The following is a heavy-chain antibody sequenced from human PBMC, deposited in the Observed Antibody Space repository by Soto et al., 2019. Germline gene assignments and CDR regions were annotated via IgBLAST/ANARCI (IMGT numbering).Heavy chain of an antibody. Sequence: SETLSLTCTVSGGSITSSSYYWGWIRQPPGKGLEWIGSIYYSGSTNYNPSLKSRVTISVDTSKNQFSLKLSSVTAADMAMYYCARPKTIGAPAGKGWIDPWGQGTLVTVSS. CDR3: ARPKTIGAPAGKGWIDP. J-gene: IGHJ5*02. CDR1: GGSITSSSYY. CDR2: IYYSGST. V-gene: IGHV4-39*01. D-gene: IGHD6-13*01.